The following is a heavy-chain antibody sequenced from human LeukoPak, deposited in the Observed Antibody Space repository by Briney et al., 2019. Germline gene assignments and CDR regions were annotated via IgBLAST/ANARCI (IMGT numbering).Heavy chain of an antibody. J-gene: IGHJ4*02. CDR3: ARHISAASRFDY. CDR1: GGSISSGSYY. D-gene: IGHD2-21*01. CDR2: IYTSGST. V-gene: IGHV4-61*02. Sequence: SQTLSLTCTVPGGSISSGSYYWSWIRQPAGKGLEWIGRIYTSGSTNYNPSLKSRVTISVDTSKNQLSLRLSSVTAADTAVCYCARHISAASRFDYWGQGSLVTVSS.